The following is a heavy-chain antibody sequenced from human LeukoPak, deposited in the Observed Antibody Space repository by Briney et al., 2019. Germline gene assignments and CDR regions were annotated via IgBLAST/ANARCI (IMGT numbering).Heavy chain of an antibody. J-gene: IGHJ4*02. D-gene: IGHD3-9*01. V-gene: IGHV4-4*07. CDR2: FYRSGNT. CDR3: ARGTPYNFASTAYYYFDS. Sequence: SETLSLTCTASGDSISNYFWTWIRQPAGKGLEWIGRFYRSGNTKYNPSLQSRVTMSLDTSKKQFSLKLTSVTAADTAAYYCARGTPYNFASTAYYYFDSWGPGTLVTVSS. CDR1: GDSISNYF.